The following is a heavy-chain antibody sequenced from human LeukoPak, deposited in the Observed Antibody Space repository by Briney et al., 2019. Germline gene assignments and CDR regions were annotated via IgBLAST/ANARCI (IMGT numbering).Heavy chain of an antibody. J-gene: IGHJ4*02. V-gene: IGHV4-59*12. CDR2: IYYSGST. CDR1: GGSISSYY. D-gene: IGHD2-2*01. CDR3: ARDYCSSTSCKGDFDY. Sequence: SETLSLTCTVSGGSISSYYWSWIRQPPGKGLEWIGYIYYSGSTNYNPSLKSRVTMSVDTSKNQFSLKLSSVTAADTAVYYCARDYCSSTSCKGDFDYWGQGTLVTVSS.